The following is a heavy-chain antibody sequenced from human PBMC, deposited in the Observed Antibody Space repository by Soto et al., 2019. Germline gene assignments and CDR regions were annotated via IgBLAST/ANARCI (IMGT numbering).Heavy chain of an antibody. D-gene: IGHD6-25*01. CDR1: GFTFSSYA. J-gene: IGHJ4*02. CDR2: ISSNWGST. CDR3: ARDPDSWMLGAALIDY. V-gene: IGHV3-64*01. Sequence: EVQLVEPGGGLVQPGGSLRLSCEASGFTFSSYAMHWVRQAPGKGLEYVSAISSNWGSTYYANSVKGRFTISRDNSKTKLCLQMGSLRAEDMAVYYGARDPDSWMLGAALIDYWGRGTLVSVSS.